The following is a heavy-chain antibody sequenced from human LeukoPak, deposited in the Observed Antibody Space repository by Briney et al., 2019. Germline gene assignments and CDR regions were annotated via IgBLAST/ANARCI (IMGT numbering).Heavy chain of an antibody. V-gene: IGHV3-21*01. J-gene: IGHJ5*02. CDR3: ARDPGAVATYNWFDP. CDR1: GFTFSSYS. Sequence: GGSLRLSCAASGFTFSSYSMNWVRQAPGKGLEWASSISSSSSYIYYADSVKGRFTISGDNAKNSLYLQMNSLRAEDTAVYYCARDPGAVATYNWFDPWGQGTLVTVSS. CDR2: ISSSSSYI. D-gene: IGHD6-19*01.